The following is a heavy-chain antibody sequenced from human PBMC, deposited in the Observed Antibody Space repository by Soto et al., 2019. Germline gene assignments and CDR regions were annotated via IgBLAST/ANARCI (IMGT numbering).Heavy chain of an antibody. Sequence: WVSLRLSCAASGFRFSDHYMTWIRQAPGKGLEWVSKISSSGTTMYYADSVKGRFTVSRDNAQNSLYLQMNSLRAEDTAVYYCAGDPYYYGSAFWGQGTLVTVSS. CDR1: GFRFSDHY. D-gene: IGHD3-10*01. CDR2: ISSSGTTM. CDR3: AGDPYYYGSAF. V-gene: IGHV3-11*01. J-gene: IGHJ4*02.